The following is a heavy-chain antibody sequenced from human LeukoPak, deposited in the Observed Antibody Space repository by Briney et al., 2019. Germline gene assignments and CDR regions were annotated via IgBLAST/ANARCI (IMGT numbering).Heavy chain of an antibody. J-gene: IGHJ4*02. D-gene: IGHD6-19*01. CDR2: IYNGVPT. Sequence: PSETLSLICTTALVSTLVFIGRCGWQPPGKGLEWIGNIYNGVPTFFNPSLKSRVTISVDTSRRQFSLELASVTAADTAVYYYVQSIGWLGFDYWGQGILVTVSS. V-gene: IGHV4-4*09. CDR1: LVSTLVFI. CDR3: VQSIGWLGFDY.